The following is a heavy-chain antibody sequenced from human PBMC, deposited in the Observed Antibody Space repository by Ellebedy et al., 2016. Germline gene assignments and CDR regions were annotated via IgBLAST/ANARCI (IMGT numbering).Heavy chain of an antibody. Sequence: GGSLRLSCAASGFTFSSYSMNWVRQAPGKGLEWVSSISSSSSYIYYADSVKGRFTISRDNAKNSLYLQMNSLRAEDTAVYYCARDPGGSGYDYADYWGQGTLVTVSS. V-gene: IGHV3-21*01. CDR3: ARDPGGSGYDYADY. CDR1: GFTFSSYS. CDR2: ISSSSSYI. J-gene: IGHJ4*02. D-gene: IGHD5-12*01.